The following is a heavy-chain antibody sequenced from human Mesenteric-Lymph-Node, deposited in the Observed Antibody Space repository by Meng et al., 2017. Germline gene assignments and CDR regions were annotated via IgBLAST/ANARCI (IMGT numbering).Heavy chain of an antibody. CDR1: GFTFNTYA. J-gene: IGHJ4*02. Sequence: GESLKIPCAASGFTFNTYAMHRVRQAPGKGLEWVAVISYDGSSKYYADSVKGRFTISRDNSKNTLYLQMNSLRAEDTAVYYCARDSDFDWSINFDYRGQGTLVTVSS. CDR3: ARDSDFDWSINFDY. V-gene: IGHV3-30*04. D-gene: IGHD3-9*01. CDR2: ISYDGSSK.